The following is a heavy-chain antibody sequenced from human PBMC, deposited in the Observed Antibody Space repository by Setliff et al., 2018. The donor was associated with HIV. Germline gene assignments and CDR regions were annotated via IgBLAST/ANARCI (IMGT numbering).Heavy chain of an antibody. CDR3: AASRGIWFGDLPLNY. CDR1: GGSISSSSHY. J-gene: IGHJ4*02. V-gene: IGHV4-39*07. CDR2: IYYSGST. D-gene: IGHD3-10*01. Sequence: PSETLSLTCTVSGGSISSSSHYWGWIRQPPGKGLEWIGSIYYSGSTYYNPSLKSRVTISVDTSKNQFFLKLTSVTAADTAVYYCAASRGIWFGDLPLNYWGQGTLVTVSS.